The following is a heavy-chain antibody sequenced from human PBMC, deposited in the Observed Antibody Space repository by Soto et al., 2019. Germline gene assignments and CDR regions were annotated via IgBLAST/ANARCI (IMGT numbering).Heavy chain of an antibody. CDR3: ARDQVGATTGGFDY. Sequence: PSETLSLTCTVSGGSISNGGYYWSWIRQHPGKGLEWIGYIYYSGSTNYNPSLKSRVTISVDTSKNQFSLKLSSVTAADTAVYYCARDQVGATTGGFDYWGQGTLVTVSS. J-gene: IGHJ4*02. V-gene: IGHV4-61*08. CDR2: IYYSGST. D-gene: IGHD1-26*01. CDR1: GGSISNGGYY.